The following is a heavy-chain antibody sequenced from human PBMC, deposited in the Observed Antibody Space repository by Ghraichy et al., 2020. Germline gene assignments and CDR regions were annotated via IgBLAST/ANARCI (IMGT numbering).Heavy chain of an antibody. CDR1: GGSISSSSYY. J-gene: IGHJ6*02. D-gene: IGHD3-3*01. Sequence: SETLALTCTVSGGSISSSSYYWGWLCKPPGKGLEGIGRIYYSGSTNYNPSLKSRVTISVDTSKNQFSLKPSSVTAADTAVYYCARHSYDFWSGIRRMDVWGQGTTVTVSS. CDR2: IYYSGST. CDR3: ARHSYDFWSGIRRMDV. V-gene: IGHV4-39*01.